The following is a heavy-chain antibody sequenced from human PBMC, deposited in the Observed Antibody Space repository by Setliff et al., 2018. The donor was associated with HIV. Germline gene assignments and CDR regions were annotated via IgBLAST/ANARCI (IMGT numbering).Heavy chain of an antibody. Sequence: PGGSLRLSCVASGFTFSSNWLSWVRQAPGKGLEWVANIKQDGSEKYYVDSVKGRFTISRDNAKNSLYLQVNNLRAEDTAVYYCAREGKGPAADYWGQGTLVTVSS. V-gene: IGHV3-7*03. CDR2: IKQDGSEK. D-gene: IGHD3-10*01. CDR1: GFTFSSNW. CDR3: AREGKGPAADY. J-gene: IGHJ4*02.